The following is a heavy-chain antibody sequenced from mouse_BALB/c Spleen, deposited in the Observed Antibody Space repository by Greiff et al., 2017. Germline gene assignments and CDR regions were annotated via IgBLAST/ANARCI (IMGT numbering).Heavy chain of an antibody. V-gene: IGHV5-17*02. J-gene: IGHJ2*01. Sequence: EVQVVESGGGLVQPGGSLKLSCAASGFTFSSYTMSWVRQTPEKRLEWVAYISSGSSTIYYADTVKGRFTISRDNPKNTLFLQMTSLRSEDTAMYYCARALSTMSTTDYFDYWGQGTTLTVSS. D-gene: IGHD2-4*01. CDR1: GFTFSSYT. CDR2: ISSGSSTI. CDR3: ARALSTMSTTDYFDY.